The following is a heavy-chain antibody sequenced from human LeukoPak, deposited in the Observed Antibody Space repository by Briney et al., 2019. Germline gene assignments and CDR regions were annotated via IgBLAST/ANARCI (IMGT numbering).Heavy chain of an antibody. CDR1: GLTFSSYG. D-gene: IGHD6-13*01. J-gene: IGHJ4*02. Sequence: QPGGSLRLSCAASGLTFSSYGMHWVRQAPGKGLEWVAVISYDGSNKYYADSVKGRFTISRDNSKNTLYPQMNSLRAEDTAVYYCAKDRDWAWGLGAAGTGYWGQGTLVTVSS. V-gene: IGHV3-30*18. CDR3: AKDRDWAWGLGAAGTGY. CDR2: ISYDGSNK.